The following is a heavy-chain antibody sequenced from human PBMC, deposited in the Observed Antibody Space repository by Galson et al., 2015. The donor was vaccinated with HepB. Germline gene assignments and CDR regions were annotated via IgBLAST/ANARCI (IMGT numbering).Heavy chain of an antibody. CDR3: ARDRQPYYYDSSGYNDAFDI. V-gene: IGHV4-4*02. Sequence: TLSLTCAVSSGSISSSNWWSWVRQPPGKGLEWIGEIYHSGSTNYNPSLKSRVTISVDKSKNQFSLKLSSVTAADTAVYYCARDRQPYYYDSSGYNDAFDIWGQGTMVTVSS. CDR2: IYHSGST. D-gene: IGHD3-22*01. J-gene: IGHJ3*02. CDR1: SGSISSSNW.